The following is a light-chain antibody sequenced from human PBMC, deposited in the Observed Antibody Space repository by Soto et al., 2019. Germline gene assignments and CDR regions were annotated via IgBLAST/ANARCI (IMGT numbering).Light chain of an antibody. CDR1: QSVSSY. V-gene: IGKV3-11*01. J-gene: IGKJ5*01. Sequence: EIVLTQSPATLSLSPGERATLSCRASQSVSSYLAWYQQKPGQAPRLLIYDASNRATGIPARFSGSGSGTDLALTISSLEPEDFAVYYCQQYNNWSITFGQGTDWRL. CDR3: QQYNNWSIT. CDR2: DAS.